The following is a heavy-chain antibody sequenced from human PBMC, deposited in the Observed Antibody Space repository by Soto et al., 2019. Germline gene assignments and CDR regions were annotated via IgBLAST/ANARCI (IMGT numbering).Heavy chain of an antibody. Sequence: QVQLVESGGGLVKPGGSLRLSCAASGFTFSDYYMNWIRQAPGKGLEWVSYISGGDTRYYADSVKGRFTISRDNAKNSLYLQINSLRDDDTAVYYCARGYSYYDSWGQGTLVTVSS. CDR2: ISGGDTR. CDR3: ARGYSYYDS. J-gene: IGHJ4*02. D-gene: IGHD5-18*01. V-gene: IGHV3-11*01. CDR1: GFTFSDYY.